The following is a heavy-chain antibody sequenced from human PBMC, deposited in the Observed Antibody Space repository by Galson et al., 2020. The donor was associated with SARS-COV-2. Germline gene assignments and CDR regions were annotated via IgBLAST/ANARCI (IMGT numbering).Heavy chain of an antibody. CDR2: INPANGNI. D-gene: IGHD1-26*01. Sequence: ASVKVSCKASGYTFTDYAIHWVRLDPGQRPEWMGWINPANGNIKYLQKLQGRLTFTRDTSATTAFMELSSLKSEDTAIYFCARGTILGATANWGQGTLVTVSS. V-gene: IGHV1-3*01. CDR1: GYTFTDYA. CDR3: ARGTILGATAN. J-gene: IGHJ4*02.